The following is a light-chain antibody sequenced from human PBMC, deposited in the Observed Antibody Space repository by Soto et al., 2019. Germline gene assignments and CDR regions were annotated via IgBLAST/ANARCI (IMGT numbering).Light chain of an antibody. J-gene: IGLJ2*01. CDR2: DVN. Sequence: QSALTQPASVSGSPGQSITISCTGTSSDVGGYNYVSCYQQHPGKAPKLMIYDVNNRLSGVSNRFSGSKSGNTASLTISGLQAEDEADYYCSSYTGSSTYVVFGGGTKLTVL. CDR3: SSYTGSSTYVV. CDR1: SSDVGGYNY. V-gene: IGLV2-14*01.